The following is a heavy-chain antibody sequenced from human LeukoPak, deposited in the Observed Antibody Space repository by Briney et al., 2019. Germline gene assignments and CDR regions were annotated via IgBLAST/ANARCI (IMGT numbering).Heavy chain of an antibody. V-gene: IGHV3-30*18. CDR1: GLTFSNYG. CDR3: AKGVRSGYDRLDY. D-gene: IGHD5-12*01. CDR2: ISYDGLNK. J-gene: IGHJ4*02. Sequence: PGGSLRLSCAASGLTFSNYGIHWVRQAPGKGLEWVAVISYDGLNKNYAGSVKGRFTISRDNSKNTLYLQMNSLRVEDTAVYYCAKGVRSGYDRLDYWGQGTLVTVSS.